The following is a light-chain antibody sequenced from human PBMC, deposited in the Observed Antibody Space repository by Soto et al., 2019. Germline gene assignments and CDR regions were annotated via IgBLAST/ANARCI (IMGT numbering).Light chain of an antibody. J-gene: IGKJ4*02. V-gene: IGKV2-28*01. CDR3: MQALHSPLT. Sequence: DLGMTQSPLSLPVTPGEPASISCRSSQSLLHSNGYNSLDWNLQKPGQSPHLLIYWGSNRASGVPDRFSGSGSGTDFTLKISRVEAEDVGVYYCMQALHSPLTFGGGTKVEIK. CDR2: WGS. CDR1: QSLLHSNGYNS.